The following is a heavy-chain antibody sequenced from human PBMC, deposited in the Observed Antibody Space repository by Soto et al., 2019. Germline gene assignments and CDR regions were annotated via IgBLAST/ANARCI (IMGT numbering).Heavy chain of an antibody. Sequence: ASVKVSCKASGYTFTSYGISWVRQAPGQGLEWMGWISAYNGNTNYAQKLQGRVTMTTDTSTSTAYMELRSLRSDDTAVYYCARDPRYCSGGSCYSDSYFDYWGQGTLVTVSS. CDR1: GYTFTSYG. CDR3: ARDPRYCSGGSCYSDSYFDY. J-gene: IGHJ4*02. V-gene: IGHV1-18*01. D-gene: IGHD2-15*01. CDR2: ISAYNGNT.